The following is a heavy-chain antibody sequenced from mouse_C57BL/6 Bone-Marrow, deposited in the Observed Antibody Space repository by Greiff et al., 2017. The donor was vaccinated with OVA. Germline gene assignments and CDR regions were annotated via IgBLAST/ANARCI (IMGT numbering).Heavy chain of an antibody. J-gene: IGHJ4*01. CDR2: INPGDGDP. V-gene: IGHV1-82*01. Sequence: VQLQQSGPELVKPGASVKISCKASGYAFSSSWMNWVKQRPGKGLEWIGRINPGDGDPNYNGKFKGKATLTVDKSSSTAYMQLSSLTSEDSAVYFCARGGCDLPMDYWGQGTSLTVSS. CDR1: GYAFSSSW. CDR3: ARGGCDLPMDY. D-gene: IGHD3-3*01.